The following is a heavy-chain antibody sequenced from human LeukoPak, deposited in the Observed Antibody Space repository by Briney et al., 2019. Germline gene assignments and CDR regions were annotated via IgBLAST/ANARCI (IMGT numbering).Heavy chain of an antibody. Sequence: GRSLRLSCAASGFTFSSYAMHWVRQAPGKGLEWVAVISYDGSNKYYADSVKGRFTISRDNSKNTLYLQMNSLRAEDTAVYYCARDPNYYDSSGYYSMYYWGQGTLVTVSS. J-gene: IGHJ4*02. V-gene: IGHV3-30-3*01. CDR2: ISYDGSNK. CDR3: ARDPNYYDSSGYYSMYY. CDR1: GFTFSSYA. D-gene: IGHD3-22*01.